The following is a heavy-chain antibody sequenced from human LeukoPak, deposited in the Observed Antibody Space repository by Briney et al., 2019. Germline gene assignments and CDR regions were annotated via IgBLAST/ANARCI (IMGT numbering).Heavy chain of an antibody. Sequence: SETLSLTCAVYGGSFSGYYWSWIRQPPGKGLEWIGYIYYSGSTYYNPSLKSRVTISVDTSKNQFSLKLSSVTAADTAVYYCARNRGSSTSWLDPWGQGTLVTVSS. V-gene: IGHV4-34*09. CDR1: GGSFSGYY. D-gene: IGHD2-2*01. J-gene: IGHJ5*02. CDR2: IYYSGST. CDR3: ARNRGSSTSWLDP.